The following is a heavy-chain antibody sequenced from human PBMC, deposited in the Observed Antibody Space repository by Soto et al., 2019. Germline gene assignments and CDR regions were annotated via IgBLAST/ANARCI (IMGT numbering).Heavy chain of an antibody. J-gene: IGHJ4*02. CDR1: GYTFTSYG. CDR2: ISANKGHT. CDR3: ARDFRDSCGGDTCIYFDY. V-gene: IGHV1-18*01. Sequence: ASVKVSCKASGYTFTSYGFSWVRQAPGQGLEWVGWISANKGHTNSADKLQGRVTLTTDTSTSTAYMELRSLRSDDTAVYYCARDFRDSCGGDTCIYFDYWGQGTLVTVSS. D-gene: IGHD2-21*02.